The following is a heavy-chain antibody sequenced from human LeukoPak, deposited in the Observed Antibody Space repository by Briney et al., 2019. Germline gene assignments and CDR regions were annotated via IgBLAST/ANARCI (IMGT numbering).Heavy chain of an antibody. CDR1: GYTFTSYA. V-gene: IGHV1-3*01. CDR3: ARVGYDSSGYYLYYYYYMDV. CDR2: INAGNGNT. J-gene: IGHJ6*03. Sequence: ASVKVSCKASGYTFTSYAMHWVRQAPGQRLEWMGWINAGNGNTKYSQKLQGRVTMTTDTSTSTAYMELRSLRSDDTAVYYCARVGYDSSGYYLYYYYYMDVWGKGTTVTVSS. D-gene: IGHD3-22*01.